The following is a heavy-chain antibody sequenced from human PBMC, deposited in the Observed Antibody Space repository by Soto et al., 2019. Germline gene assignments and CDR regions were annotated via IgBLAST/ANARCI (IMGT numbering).Heavy chain of an antibody. CDR3: ARVAQGILGFGESRHFDY. V-gene: IGHV4-31*03. J-gene: IGHJ4*02. D-gene: IGHD3-10*01. CDR1: GASVNRGDYY. CDR2: IYYDGAT. Sequence: QVQLQESGPRLVKPSQTLSLTCSVSGASVNRGDYYWSWIRQHPGKGLEWIGYIYYDGATYYNPSLKSRVTISVDTSTNQISMNLNSVTVADTAMYYCARVAQGILGFGESRHFDYWGQGTLVTVSS.